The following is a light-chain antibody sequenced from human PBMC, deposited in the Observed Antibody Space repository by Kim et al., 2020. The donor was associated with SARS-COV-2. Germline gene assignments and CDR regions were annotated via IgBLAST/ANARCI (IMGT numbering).Light chain of an antibody. J-gene: IGKJ2*03. V-gene: IGKV3-20*01. CDR2: GVS. CDR3: QQYDSSPYS. CDR1: QSVSRSS. Sequence: EIVLTQSPGTLSLSPGERVTLSCKTSQSVSRSSLAWYQQKPGQAPRLLIYGVSTRATGISDRFSGSGSGTDFTLTISRLEPEDFAVYYCQQYDSSPYSFGQGTKLEI.